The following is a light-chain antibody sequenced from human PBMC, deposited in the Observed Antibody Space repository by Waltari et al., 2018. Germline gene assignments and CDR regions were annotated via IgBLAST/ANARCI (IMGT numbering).Light chain of an antibody. CDR3: QQYDASSPT. J-gene: IGKJ1*01. V-gene: IGKV1-39*01. CDR1: QSISSY. CDR2: AAS. Sequence: DIQMTQSPSSLSASVGDRVTITCRASQSISSYLNWYQQKPGKAPKLLIYAASSLQSGVPSRFSGSGSGTDFTLTISSLQPEDFAVYYCQQYDASSPTFGQGTKVDIK.